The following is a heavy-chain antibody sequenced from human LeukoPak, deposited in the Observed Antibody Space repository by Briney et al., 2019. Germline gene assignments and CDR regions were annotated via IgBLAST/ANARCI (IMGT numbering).Heavy chain of an antibody. J-gene: IGHJ2*01. CDR1: GFTFSSYW. CDR3: ARRSIAVAGSDYWYFDL. CDR2: IKQDESEK. D-gene: IGHD6-19*01. V-gene: IGHV3-7*01. Sequence: GGSLRLSCAASGFTFSSYWRSWVRQAPGKGLEWVANIKQDESEKYYVDSVKGRFTISRDNAKNSLYLQMNSLRAEDTAVYYCARRSIAVAGSDYWYFDLWGRGTLVTVSS.